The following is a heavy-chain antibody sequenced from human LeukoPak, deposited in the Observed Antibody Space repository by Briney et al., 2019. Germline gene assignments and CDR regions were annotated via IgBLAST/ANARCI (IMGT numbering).Heavy chain of an antibody. CDR2: IYSGGST. CDR3: ARDRGGGGTFDAFDI. D-gene: IGHD1-26*01. Sequence: GSLSLSCAASGFTFSSNYMSWVRQAPGKGLEWVSVIYSGGSTYYADSVKGRFTISRDNSKNTLYLQMNSLRAEDTAVYYCARDRGGGGTFDAFDIWGQGTMVTVSS. CDR1: GFTFSSNY. V-gene: IGHV3-53*01. J-gene: IGHJ3*02.